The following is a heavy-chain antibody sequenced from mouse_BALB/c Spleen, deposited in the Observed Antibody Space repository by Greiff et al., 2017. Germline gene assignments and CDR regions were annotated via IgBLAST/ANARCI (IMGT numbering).Heavy chain of an antibody. CDR2: ISSGGSYT. CDR1: GFTFSSYA. V-gene: IGHV5-9-4*01. Sequence: DVMLVESGGGLVKPGGSLKLSCAASGFTFSSYAMSWVRQSPEKRLEWVAEISSGGSYTYYPDTVTGRFTISRDNAKNTLYLEMSSLRSEDTAMYYCARNGNYRYFDVWGAGTTVTVSS. CDR3: ARNGNYRYFDV. D-gene: IGHD2-1*01. J-gene: IGHJ1*01.